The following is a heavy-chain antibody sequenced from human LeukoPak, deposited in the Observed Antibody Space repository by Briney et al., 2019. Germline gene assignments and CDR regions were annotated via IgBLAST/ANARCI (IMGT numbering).Heavy chain of an antibody. CDR2: IYYSGST. CDR3: AREAPDSSSWYIGYYFDY. D-gene: IGHD6-13*01. Sequence: SETLSLTCTVSGGSISSYYWSWIRQPPGKGLEWIGYIYYSGSTNYNPSLKSRVTISVDTSKNQFSLKLSSVTAADTAVYYCAREAPDSSSWYIGYYFDYWGQGTLVTVSS. J-gene: IGHJ4*02. V-gene: IGHV4-59*01. CDR1: GGSISSYY.